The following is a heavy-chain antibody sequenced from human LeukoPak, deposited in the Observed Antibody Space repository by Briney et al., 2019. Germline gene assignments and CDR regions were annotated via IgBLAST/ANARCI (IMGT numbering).Heavy chain of an antibody. Sequence: SQTLSLTCAVSGGSISSGGYSWSWIRQPPGKGLEWIGYIYHSGSTYYNPSLKSRVTISVDRSKNQFSLKLSSVTAADTAVYYCARSYYDSSGYYYGYYYYGMDVWSQGTTVTVSS. J-gene: IGHJ6*02. CDR2: IYHSGST. V-gene: IGHV4-30-2*01. D-gene: IGHD3-22*01. CDR1: GGSISSGGYS. CDR3: ARSYYDSSGYYYGYYYYGMDV.